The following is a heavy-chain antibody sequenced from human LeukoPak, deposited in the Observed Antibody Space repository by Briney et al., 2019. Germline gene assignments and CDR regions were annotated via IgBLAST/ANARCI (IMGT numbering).Heavy chain of an antibody. V-gene: IGHV3-64*01. CDR1: GFTVSGYY. Sequence: GGSLRLSCAASGFTVSGYYMSWVRQAPGKRLEYVSAISGNGANTYYANSVKGRFTISRDNSKNTLYLQMGSLRVEDMAVYYCARVGAAEGYAFDIWGQGTMVTVSS. CDR2: ISGNGANT. D-gene: IGHD6-13*01. J-gene: IGHJ3*02. CDR3: ARVGAAEGYAFDI.